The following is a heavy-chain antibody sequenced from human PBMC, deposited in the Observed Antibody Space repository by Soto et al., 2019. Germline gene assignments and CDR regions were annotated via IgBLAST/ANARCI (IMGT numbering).Heavy chain of an antibody. CDR3: ARGDYYDSSGYYQYYFDY. D-gene: IGHD3-22*01. V-gene: IGHV4-30-2*01. J-gene: IGHJ4*02. CDR2: IYHSGST. Sequence: WSWIRQPPGKGLEWIGYIYHSGSTYYNPSLKSRVTISVDRSKNQFSLKLSSVTAADTAVYYCARGDYYDSSGYYQYYFDYWGQGTLVTVSS.